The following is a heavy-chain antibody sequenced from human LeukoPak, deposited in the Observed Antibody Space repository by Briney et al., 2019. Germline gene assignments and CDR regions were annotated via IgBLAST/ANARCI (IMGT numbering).Heavy chain of an antibody. J-gene: IGHJ3*02. Sequence: PGGSLRLSCAASGFTFSSYWMSWVRQAPGKGLEWVANIKQDGSEKYYVDSVKGRFTISRDNAKNSLYLQMNSLRAEDTAVYYCARDTRFALDAFDIWGQGTMVTVSS. CDR3: ARDTRFALDAFDI. CDR2: IKQDGSEK. CDR1: GFTFSSYW. V-gene: IGHV3-7*01. D-gene: IGHD3-16*01.